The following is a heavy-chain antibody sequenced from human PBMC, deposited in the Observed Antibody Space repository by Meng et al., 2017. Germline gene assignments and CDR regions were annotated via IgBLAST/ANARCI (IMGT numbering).Heavy chain of an antibody. V-gene: IGHV1-69*04. CDR2: IIPILGIA. CDR1: GGTFSSYT. J-gene: IGHJ6*02. Sequence: SVKVSCKASGGTFSSYTISWVRQAPRQGLEWMGRIIPILGIANYAQKFQGRVTITADKSTSTAYMELSSLRSEDTAVYYCARERYGYSSSWSGTGYYYGMDVWGQGTTVTVSS. D-gene: IGHD6-13*01. CDR3: ARERYGYSSSWSGTGYYYGMDV.